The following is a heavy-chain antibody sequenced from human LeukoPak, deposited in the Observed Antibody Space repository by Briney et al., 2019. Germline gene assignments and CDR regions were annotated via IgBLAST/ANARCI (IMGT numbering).Heavy chain of an antibody. J-gene: IGHJ4*02. CDR3: ARRARITIFGVVTPPDY. D-gene: IGHD3-3*01. V-gene: IGHV3-74*01. CDR2: INSDGSST. CDR1: GFTFSSYW. Sequence: GGSLRLSCAASGFTFSSYWMHWVRQAPGKGLVWVSRINSDGSSTIYADSVKGRFTISRDNAKNTLYLQMNSLRAEDTAVYYCARRARITIFGVVTPPDYWGQGTLVTVSS.